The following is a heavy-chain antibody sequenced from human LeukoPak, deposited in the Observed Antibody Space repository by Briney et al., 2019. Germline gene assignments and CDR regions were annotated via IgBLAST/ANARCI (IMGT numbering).Heavy chain of an antibody. Sequence: ASVKVSCKASGFSFTTYAIHWVRQAPGQRLEWMGWINPADGGTRYSQRFQGRVSITRDTSATTAYMELSSLRSEDTAVCYCARRLKGSFGNPFDYWGQGTLVTVSS. CDR1: GFSFTTYA. CDR2: INPADGGT. CDR3: ARRLKGSFGNPFDY. V-gene: IGHV1-3*01. D-gene: IGHD4-23*01. J-gene: IGHJ4*02.